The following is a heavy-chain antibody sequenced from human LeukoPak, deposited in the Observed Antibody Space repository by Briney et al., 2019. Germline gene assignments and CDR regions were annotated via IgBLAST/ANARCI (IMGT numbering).Heavy chain of an antibody. CDR1: GFTVSSKY. V-gene: IGHV3-11*01. CDR3: ARVGNWGVFDY. Sequence: PGGSLRLSCATSGFTVSSKYMSWIRQAPGKGLEWVSYISSSGSTIYYADSVKGRFTISRDNAKNSLYLQMNNLRAEDTAVYYCARVGNWGVFDYWGQGTLVTVSS. CDR2: ISSSGSTI. D-gene: IGHD7-27*01. J-gene: IGHJ4*02.